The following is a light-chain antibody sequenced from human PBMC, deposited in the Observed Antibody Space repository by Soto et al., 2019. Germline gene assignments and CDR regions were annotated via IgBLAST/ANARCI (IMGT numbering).Light chain of an antibody. CDR1: QSVSSAY. CDR3: QQFGSSFYT. Sequence: EIVLTQSPGTLSLSPGERATLSCRASQSVSSAYLAWYQQIPGQAPTLLIYGASSRATGIADRFSGSGSGTDFTLTISGLEPEDFAVYFCQQFGSSFYTFGQGTKVEIK. CDR2: GAS. V-gene: IGKV3-20*01. J-gene: IGKJ2*01.